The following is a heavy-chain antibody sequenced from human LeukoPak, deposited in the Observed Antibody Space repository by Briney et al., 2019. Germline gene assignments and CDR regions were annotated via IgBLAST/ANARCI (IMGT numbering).Heavy chain of an antibody. Sequence: PGGPLRLSCAASGFTFSSYGMTWVRQAPGKGLEWVSYISSGATTVYYADSVMGRFTVSRDNANNSLYLQMNSLGDEDTAMFYCARVGDGHSVNYLDSWGQGTLVTVSS. V-gene: IGHV3-48*02. D-gene: IGHD5-24*01. CDR3: ARVGDGHSVNYLDS. J-gene: IGHJ4*02. CDR2: ISSGATTV. CDR1: GFTFSSYG.